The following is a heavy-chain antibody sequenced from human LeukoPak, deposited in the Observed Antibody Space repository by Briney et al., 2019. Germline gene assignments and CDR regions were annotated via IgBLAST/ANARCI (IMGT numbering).Heavy chain of an antibody. Sequence: PGRSLRLSCAASGFTFSSYGMHWVRQAPGKGLEWVAIISYDGSNKYYADSVKGRFTISRHNSKNTLYLQMNSLRAEDTAVYYCAKDSLGGRNYFDYWGQGTLVTVSS. CDR3: AKDSLGGRNYFDY. D-gene: IGHD1-26*01. V-gene: IGHV3-30*18. J-gene: IGHJ4*02. CDR2: ISYDGSNK. CDR1: GFTFSSYG.